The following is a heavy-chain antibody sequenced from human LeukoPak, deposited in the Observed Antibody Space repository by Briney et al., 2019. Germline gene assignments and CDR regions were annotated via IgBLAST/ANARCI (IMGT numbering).Heavy chain of an antibody. Sequence: SETLSLTCAVYGGSFSGYYWSWIRQPPGKGLEWIGEINHSGSTNYNPSLKSRVTISVDTSKNQFSLKLSSVTAADTAVYYCATRPDYAGYYWGQGTLVTVSS. D-gene: IGHD4-17*01. V-gene: IGHV4-34*01. CDR2: INHSGST. CDR3: ATRPDYAGYY. CDR1: GGSFSGYY. J-gene: IGHJ4*02.